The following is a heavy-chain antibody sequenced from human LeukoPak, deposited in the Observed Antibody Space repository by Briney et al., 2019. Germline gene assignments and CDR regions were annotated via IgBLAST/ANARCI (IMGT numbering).Heavy chain of an antibody. Sequence: SETLSLTCTVSGDSIRRDNYYWGWIRQPPGKGLEWMGSIYYSGSTYYNPSLKSRVSISVDPSKSQFSLKLTSVTAADTAVYYCATHPLLDYWGQGSLVTVSS. D-gene: IGHD3-16*02. CDR3: ATHPLLDY. V-gene: IGHV4-39*01. CDR2: IYYSGST. J-gene: IGHJ4*02. CDR1: GDSIRRDNYY.